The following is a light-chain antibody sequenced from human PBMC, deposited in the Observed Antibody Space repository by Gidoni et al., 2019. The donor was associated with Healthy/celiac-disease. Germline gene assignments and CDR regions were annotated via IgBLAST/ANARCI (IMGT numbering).Light chain of an antibody. Sequence: EIVLTPSPGPLSLSPGESAALSCRASQSVSSSYLAWYQQKPGQAPRLLIYGASSRATGIPDRFSGSGSGTDFTLTISRLEPEDFAVYYCQQYGSSPLTFGGGTKVEI. CDR3: QQYGSSPLT. CDR1: QSVSSSY. CDR2: GAS. V-gene: IGKV3-20*01. J-gene: IGKJ4*01.